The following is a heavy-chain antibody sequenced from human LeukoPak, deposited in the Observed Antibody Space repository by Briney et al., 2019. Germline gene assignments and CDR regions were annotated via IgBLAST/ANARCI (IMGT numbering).Heavy chain of an antibody. CDR3: AKDKRLQPHYFDY. D-gene: IGHD6-25*01. J-gene: IGHJ4*02. V-gene: IGHV3-23*01. CDR2: ISGSGGST. CDR1: GFTFSSYA. Sequence: EGSLRLSCAASGFTFSSYAMSWVRQAPGKGLEWVSAISGSGGSTYYADSVKGRFTISRDNSKNTLYLQMNSLRAEDTAVYYCAKDKRLQPHYFDYWGQGTLVTVSS.